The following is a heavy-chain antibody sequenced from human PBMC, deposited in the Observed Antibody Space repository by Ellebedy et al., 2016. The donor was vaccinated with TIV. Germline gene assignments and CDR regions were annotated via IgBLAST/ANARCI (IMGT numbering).Heavy chain of an antibody. V-gene: IGHV1-2*02. CDR2: INPNSGGT. CDR1: GYTLTELS. Sequence: ASVKVSCKVSGYTLTELSMHWVRQAPGQGLEWMGWINPNSGGTNYAQKFQGRVTVTRDTSISTAYMELSRLRSDDTAVYYCARDPCSSTSCPWSDPWGQGTLVTVSS. J-gene: IGHJ5*02. CDR3: ARDPCSSTSCPWSDP. D-gene: IGHD2-2*01.